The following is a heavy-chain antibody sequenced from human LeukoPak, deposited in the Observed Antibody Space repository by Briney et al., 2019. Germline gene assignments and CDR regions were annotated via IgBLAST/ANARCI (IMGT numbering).Heavy chain of an antibody. V-gene: IGHV3-74*01. CDR2: INEDGSTT. CDR3: TRDTFGGDDF. J-gene: IGHJ4*02. Sequence: GGSLRLSCAASGFTFSNAWMNWVRQAPGKGLVWVSRINEDGSTTDYADSVKGRFTISRDNAKNTLSLQMNSLRAEDAAVYYCTRDTFGGDDFWGQGTLVTVSS. CDR1: GFTFSNAW. D-gene: IGHD3-16*01.